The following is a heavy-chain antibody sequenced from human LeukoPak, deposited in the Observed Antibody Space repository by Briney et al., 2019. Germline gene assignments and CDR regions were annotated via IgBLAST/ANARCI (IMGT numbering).Heavy chain of an antibody. Sequence: SETLSLTCTVSGGSISSYYWSWLRQPPGTGLEWIGYIYYSGSTNYNPSLKSRVTISVDTSKNQFSLKLSSVTAADTAVYYCARASSSSLSRDYYYYMDVWGKGTTVTVSS. CDR2: IYYSGST. CDR1: GGSISSYY. J-gene: IGHJ6*03. D-gene: IGHD6-6*01. V-gene: IGHV4-59*01. CDR3: ARASSSSLSRDYYYYMDV.